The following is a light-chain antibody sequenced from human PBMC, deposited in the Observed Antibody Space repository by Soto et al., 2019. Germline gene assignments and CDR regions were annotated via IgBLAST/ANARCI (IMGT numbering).Light chain of an antibody. V-gene: IGKV3-20*01. CDR1: QSVSRNY. J-gene: IGKJ1*01. CDR2: GAS. CDR3: QQSGSSPWT. Sequence: EIVLTQSPGTLSLSPGERVTLSCRASQSVSRNYLVWYQQKPGQAPRLLIYGASSRATGIPDRFSGSGSGTDFTLTISKLEPEDFAVYYCQQSGSSPWTFGQGTKVEIK.